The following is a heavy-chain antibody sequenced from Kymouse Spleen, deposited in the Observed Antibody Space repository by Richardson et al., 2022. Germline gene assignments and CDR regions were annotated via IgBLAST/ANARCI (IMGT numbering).Heavy chain of an antibody. CDR1: GGSISSGGYY. Sequence: QVQLQESGPGLVKPSQTLSLTCTVSGGSISSGGYYWSWIRQHPGKGLEWIGYIYYSGSTYYNPSLKSRVTISVDTSKNQFSLKLSSVTAADTAVYYCARDKDSSSGYYYYGMDVWGQGTTVTVSS. V-gene: IGHV4-31*03. D-gene: IGHD6-6*01. J-gene: IGHJ6*02. CDR2: IYYSGST. CDR3: ARDKDSSSGYYYYGMDV.